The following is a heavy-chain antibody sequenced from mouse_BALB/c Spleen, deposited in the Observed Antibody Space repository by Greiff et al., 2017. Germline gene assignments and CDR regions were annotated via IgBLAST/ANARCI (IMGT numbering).Heavy chain of an antibody. D-gene: IGHD2-4*01. CDR3: ARGSTMIMFAY. J-gene: IGHJ3*01. CDR1: GYTFSSYW. Sequence: QVQLKQSGAELMKPGASVKISCKATGYTFSSYWLGWVKQRPGHGLEWIGEILPGSGSTNYNEKFKGKATFTADTSSNTAYMQLSSLTSEDSAVYYCARGSTMIMFAYWGQGTLVTVSA. V-gene: IGHV1-9*01. CDR2: ILPGSGST.